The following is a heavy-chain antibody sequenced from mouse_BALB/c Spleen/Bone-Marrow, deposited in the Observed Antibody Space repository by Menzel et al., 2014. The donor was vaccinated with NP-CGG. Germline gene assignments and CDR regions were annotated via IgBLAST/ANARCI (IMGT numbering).Heavy chain of an antibody. CDR2: INPSNGRT. CDR1: GYTFTSYW. J-gene: IGHJ4*01. Sequence: QVQLKEPGAELVKPGASVKLSCKASGYTFTSYWMHWVKQRPGQGLEWIGEINPSNGRTNYNEKFKSKATLTVDKSSSTAYMQLSSLTSEDSAVYYCARSDGYYPYYYAMDYWGQGTSVTVSS. V-gene: IGHV1S81*02. CDR3: ARSDGYYPYYYAMDY. D-gene: IGHD2-3*01.